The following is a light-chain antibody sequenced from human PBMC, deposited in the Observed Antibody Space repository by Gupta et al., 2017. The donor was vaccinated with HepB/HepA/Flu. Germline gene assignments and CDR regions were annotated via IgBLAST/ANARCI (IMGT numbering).Light chain of an antibody. CDR1: SSDVGGYNY. J-gene: IGLJ1*01. CDR3: SSYTSSSTLGV. V-gene: IGLV2-14*01. Sequence: QSALTQPASVSGSPGRSITISCTGTSSDVGGYNYVSWYQQHPGKAPKLMIYDVSNRPSGVSNRFSGSKSGNTASLTISGLQAEDEADYYCSSYTSSSTLGVFGTGTKVTGL. CDR2: DVS.